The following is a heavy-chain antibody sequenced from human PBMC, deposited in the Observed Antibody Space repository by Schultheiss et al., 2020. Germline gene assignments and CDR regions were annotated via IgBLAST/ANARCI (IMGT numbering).Heavy chain of an antibody. CDR2: IWYDGSNK. CDR3: AKDPGSGSGWYSGLDY. Sequence: GESLKISCAASGFTFSSYGMHWVRQAPGKGLEWVAVIWYDGSNKYYADSVKGRFTISRDNSKKTLYLQMNSLRVEDTAVYYCAKDPGSGSGWYSGLDYWGQGTLVTVSS. J-gene: IGHJ4*02. D-gene: IGHD6-19*01. CDR1: GFTFSSYG. V-gene: IGHV3-30*02.